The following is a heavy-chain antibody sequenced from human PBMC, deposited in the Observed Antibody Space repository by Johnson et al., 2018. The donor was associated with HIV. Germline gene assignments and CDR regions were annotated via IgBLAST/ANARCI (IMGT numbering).Heavy chain of an antibody. CDR2: ISYDGSNK. V-gene: IGHV3-30*04. D-gene: IGHD2-2*02. CDR3: VREPIPPNAFDI. CDR1: GFTFSSYA. Sequence: QVQLVESGGGVVQPGRSLRLSCAASGFTFSSYAMHWVRQAPGKGLEWVAVISYDGSNKYYADSVKGRFTISRDNSKNTLYLQMNSLRAEDTAVYYCVREPIPPNAFDIWGQGTMVTVSS. J-gene: IGHJ3*02.